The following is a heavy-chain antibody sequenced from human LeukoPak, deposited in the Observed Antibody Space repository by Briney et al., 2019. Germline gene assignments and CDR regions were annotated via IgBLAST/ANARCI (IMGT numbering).Heavy chain of an antibody. CDR3: ARYCSSTSCYAGYCSGGSCYSGAWFDP. CDR2: IYSGGST. V-gene: IGHV3-53*01. CDR1: WFTVSSNY. D-gene: IGHD2-15*01. J-gene: IGHJ5*02. Sequence: GGSLRLSCAASWFTVSSNYMSWVRQAPGKGLEWVSVIYSGGSTYYADSVKGRFTISRDNSKNTLYLQMNSLRAEDTAVYYCARYCSSTSCYAGYCSGGSCYSGAWFDPWGQGTLVTVSS.